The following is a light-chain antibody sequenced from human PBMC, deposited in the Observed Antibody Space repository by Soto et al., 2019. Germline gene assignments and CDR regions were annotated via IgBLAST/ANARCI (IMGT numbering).Light chain of an antibody. Sequence: DVQMTQSPSSLSAFVGDRVTITCRASQGIASYLAWFQQKPGKVPKLLIYATSTLQSVVPSRFSGSGSGTDFTLTISSLQPEDVGTYYCQKYNSAPLPFGGGTKVEIK. J-gene: IGKJ4*01. CDR3: QKYNSAPLP. CDR2: ATS. CDR1: QGIASY. V-gene: IGKV1-27*01.